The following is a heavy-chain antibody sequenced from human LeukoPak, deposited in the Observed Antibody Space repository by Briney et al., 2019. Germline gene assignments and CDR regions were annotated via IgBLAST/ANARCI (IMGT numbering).Heavy chain of an antibody. V-gene: IGHV4-34*01. D-gene: IGHD3/OR15-3a*01. CDR2: INHSGST. CDR1: GGSFSGYY. J-gene: IGHJ4*02. Sequence: PSETLSLTCAVYGGSFSGYYWSWIRQSPGGGLEWIGEINHSGSTNYNPSLKSRVTISVDASKNQFSLELSSVTAADTAVYYCATQTGSGLFILPGGQGTLVTVSS. CDR3: ATQTGSGLFILP.